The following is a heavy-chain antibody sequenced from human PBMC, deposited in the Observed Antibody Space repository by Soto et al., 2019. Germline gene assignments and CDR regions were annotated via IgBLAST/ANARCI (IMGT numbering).Heavy chain of an antibody. Sequence: QVQLVESGGGVVQPGRSLRLSCAASGFIFSTYGMHWVRQAPGKGLEWVAVISYDGRDILYADSVKGRFTISRADSKNTLYQQMNSLRAEDTAMYYCVQDRYYDSSGYYPSYWGQGTLVTVSS. CDR3: VQDRYYDSSGYYPSY. D-gene: IGHD3-22*01. J-gene: IGHJ4*02. V-gene: IGHV3-30*18. CDR1: GFIFSTYG. CDR2: ISYDGRDI.